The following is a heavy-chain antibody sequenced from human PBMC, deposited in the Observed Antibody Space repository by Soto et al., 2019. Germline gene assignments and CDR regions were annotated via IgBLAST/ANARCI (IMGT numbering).Heavy chain of an antibody. CDR1: GGSFSGYY. V-gene: IGHV4-34*01. CDR3: ASGLSRYLDY. J-gene: IGHJ4*02. CDR2: INHSGST. Sequence: SETLSLTCAVYGGSFSGYYWSWIRQPPGKGLEWIGEINHSGSTNYNPSLKSRVTISVDTSKNQFSLKLSSVTAADTAVYYWASGLSRYLDYWGQGTLVTVSS.